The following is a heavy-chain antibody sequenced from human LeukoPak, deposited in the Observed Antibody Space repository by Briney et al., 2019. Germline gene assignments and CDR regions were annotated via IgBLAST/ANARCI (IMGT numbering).Heavy chain of an antibody. Sequence: GGSLRLSCAVSGFTFTDTYMTWIRQAPGKGLESLSYISPSGTDISYADSVKGRFTISRDNAKNSLYLQMNSLRAEDTAVYYRARAPTYGPGSSFDYWGQGTLVTVSS. D-gene: IGHD3-10*01. CDR2: ISPSGTDI. CDR3: ARAPTYGPGSSFDY. J-gene: IGHJ4*02. V-gene: IGHV3-11*01. CDR1: GFTFTDTY.